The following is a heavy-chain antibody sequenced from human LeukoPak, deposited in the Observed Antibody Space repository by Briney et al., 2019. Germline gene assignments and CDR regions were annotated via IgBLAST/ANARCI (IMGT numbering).Heavy chain of an antibody. CDR2: INVNSDRI. CDR1: GFTLSNYA. D-gene: IGHD1-26*01. Sequence: GGSLRLSCAASGFTLSNYAMNWVRQAPGKGLEWVSSINVNSDRIDYADSVKGRSTISRDNSKNTLYLQMNSLRAEDTAVYYCAKDQRGVDTGSYFFDYWGQGTLVTVSS. CDR3: AKDQRGVDTGSYFFDY. V-gene: IGHV3-23*01. J-gene: IGHJ4*02.